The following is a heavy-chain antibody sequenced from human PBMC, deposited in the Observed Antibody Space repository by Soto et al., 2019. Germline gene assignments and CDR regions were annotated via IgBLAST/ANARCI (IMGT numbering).Heavy chain of an antibody. CDR3: AKDLEQWLVPYGMDV. V-gene: IGHV3-23*01. CDR2: ISGSGGST. J-gene: IGHJ6*02. CDR1: GFTFSSYA. Sequence: PGGSLRLSCAASGFTFSSYAMSWVRQAPGKGLEWVSAISGSGGSTYYADSVKGRFTISRDNSKNTLYLQMNSLRAEDTAVYYCAKDLEQWLVPYGMDVWGQGTTVTVSS. D-gene: IGHD6-19*01.